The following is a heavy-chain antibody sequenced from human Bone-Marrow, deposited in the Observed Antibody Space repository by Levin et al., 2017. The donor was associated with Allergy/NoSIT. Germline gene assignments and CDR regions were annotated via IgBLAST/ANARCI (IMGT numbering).Heavy chain of an antibody. CDR3: ALVEPRSGLDV. CDR2: INPKNGDT. Sequence: ASVKVSCKTSGYTFTSYYMHWVRQAPGQGLEYMGWINPKNGDTNFQQKFQGRVTLTRDTSVNTAYMELPGLTSDDTAVYYFALVEPRSGLDVWGQGTTVTVSS. J-gene: IGHJ6*02. D-gene: IGHD1-1*01. CDR1: GYTFTSYY. V-gene: IGHV1-2*02.